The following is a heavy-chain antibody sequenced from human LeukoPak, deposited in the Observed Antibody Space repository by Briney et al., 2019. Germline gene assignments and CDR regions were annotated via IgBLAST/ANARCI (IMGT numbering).Heavy chain of an antibody. V-gene: IGHV1-69*04. Sequence: SVKVSCKASGGTFSSYSISWLRQAPGQGLGWMGRIIPILGIANYAQKFQGRVTITAGKSTSTAYMELSSLRSEDTAVYYCARGDYYDSSGYYLLGYFDLWGRGTLVTVSS. CDR1: GGTFSSYS. J-gene: IGHJ2*01. CDR2: IIPILGIA. D-gene: IGHD3-22*01. CDR3: ARGDYYDSSGYYLLGYFDL.